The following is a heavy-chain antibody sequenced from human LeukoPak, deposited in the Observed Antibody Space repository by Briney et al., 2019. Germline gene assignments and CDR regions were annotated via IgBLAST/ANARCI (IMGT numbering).Heavy chain of an antibody. CDR2: ISGSGGST. V-gene: IGHV3-23*01. J-gene: IGHJ4*02. Sequence: PGGSLRLSCAASGFTFSSYAMAWVRQAPGQGLEWVSDISGSGGSTYYADSVKGRFSISRDNFKNTLYLQMNSLRAEDTAVYYCAKDRDTDRVWFGEFAVSNNYYFDYWGQGTLVTVSS. CDR1: GFTFSSYA. D-gene: IGHD3-10*01. CDR3: AKDRDTDRVWFGEFAVSNNYYFDY.